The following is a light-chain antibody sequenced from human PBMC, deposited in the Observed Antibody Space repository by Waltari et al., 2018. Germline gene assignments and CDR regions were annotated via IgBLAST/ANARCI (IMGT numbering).Light chain of an antibody. J-gene: IGKJ4*01. CDR1: QSVLYSSNNNNY. CDR2: WAS. Sequence: DIVMTQSPDSLAVSLGERATINCKSSQSVLYSSNNNNYLAWYQQKPGQPPKLLIYWASTRESGVPDRFSGSGSGTDFTLTISSLQAEDVAVYYCQQYYSTPSFGGGTKVEIK. V-gene: IGKV4-1*01. CDR3: QQYYSTPS.